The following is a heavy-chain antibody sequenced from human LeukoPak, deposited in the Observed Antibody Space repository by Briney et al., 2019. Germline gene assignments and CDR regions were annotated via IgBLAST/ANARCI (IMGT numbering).Heavy chain of an antibody. CDR3: AREPWFGATKLIDY. D-gene: IGHD3-10*01. Sequence: PGGSLRLSCAASGFAVSNTYMTWVRQAPGKGLEWISTIYSRGTTYYADSVEGRFTISRDTSTNTIYLQMIRLRTEDTALYYCAREPWFGATKLIDYWGQGTLVTVSS. V-gene: IGHV3-53*01. J-gene: IGHJ4*02. CDR1: GFAVSNTY. CDR2: IYSRGTT.